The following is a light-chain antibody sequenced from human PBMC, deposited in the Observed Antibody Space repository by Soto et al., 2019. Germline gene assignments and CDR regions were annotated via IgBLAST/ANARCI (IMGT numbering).Light chain of an antibody. CDR1: SSNIGNNT. CDR3: AAWDDSLNGQV. Sequence: QSVLTQPPSASGTPGQRVTISCSGSSSNIGNNTVNWYQQLPGTAPKLLIYSNNQRPSGVPDRFSGSKSGTSASLAISGLQSEDEADYYCAAWDDSLNGQVFGTGTKLTVL. V-gene: IGLV1-44*01. J-gene: IGLJ1*01. CDR2: SNN.